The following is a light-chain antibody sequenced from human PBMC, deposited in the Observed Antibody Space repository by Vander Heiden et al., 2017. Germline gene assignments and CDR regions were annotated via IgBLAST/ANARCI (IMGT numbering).Light chain of an antibody. V-gene: IGKV3-20*01. CDR3: QHYGRSLT. J-gene: IGKJ4*01. CDR1: RSVSSSY. Sequence: EIVLTQSPGTLSLSPWERATLSCRASRSVSSSYLAWYQQKPGQAPRLRMYGASSRATGIPDRFSGSGSGTDFTLTISRLEPEDSAVYYCQHYGRSLTFGEGTKVEIK. CDR2: GAS.